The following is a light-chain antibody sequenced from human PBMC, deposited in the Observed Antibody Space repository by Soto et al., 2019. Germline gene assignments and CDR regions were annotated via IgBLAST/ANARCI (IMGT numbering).Light chain of an antibody. CDR2: KAS. Sequence: DIQMTQAPSTLSASVGDRVTITCLASQSMSSWLAWYQQKPGKAPKLLIYKASTLKSGVPSRFSGSGSGTEFTLTISSLQPDDFATYYCQHYNSYSEAFGQGTKVDIK. CDR1: QSMSSW. J-gene: IGKJ1*01. V-gene: IGKV1-5*03. CDR3: QHYNSYSEA.